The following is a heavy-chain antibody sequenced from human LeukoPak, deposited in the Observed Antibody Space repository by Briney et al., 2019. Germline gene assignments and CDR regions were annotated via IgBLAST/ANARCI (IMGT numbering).Heavy chain of an antibody. Sequence: PSETLSLTCTVSGDSISIYQGSWIRHPPGKGLEWIGYIFYSGITNYNPSLESRVTISVDTSKNQFSLKLSSVTAADTAVYYCARGGRRDFYYYYMDVWGKGTTVTVSS. V-gene: IGHV4-59*01. CDR2: IFYSGIT. J-gene: IGHJ6*03. CDR1: GDSISIYQ. CDR3: ARGGRRDFYYYYMDV.